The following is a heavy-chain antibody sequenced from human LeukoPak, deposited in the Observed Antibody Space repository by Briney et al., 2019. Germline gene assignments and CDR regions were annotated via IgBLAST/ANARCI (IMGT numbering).Heavy chain of an antibody. CDR3: AGDVEMGTIGHYFDS. D-gene: IGHD5-24*01. CDR1: GASISSGTYY. Sequence: SQTLSLTCAVSGASISSGTYYWSWIRQHPGKGLEWIGYIYHSGSTFYNPSLKRRVTISADTSENQFSLNLRSVTAADTAIYYCAGDVEMGTIGHYFDSWGQGTLVTVSS. CDR2: IYHSGST. V-gene: IGHV4-31*11. J-gene: IGHJ4*02.